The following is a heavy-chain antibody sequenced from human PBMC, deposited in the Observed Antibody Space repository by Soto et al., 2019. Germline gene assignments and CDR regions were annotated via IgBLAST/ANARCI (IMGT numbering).Heavy chain of an antibody. Sequence: SVKVSCKASGCSFSGYAISRVRLAPGQGLEWMGGIIPIFGPANYAQKFQGRVTITADESTSTAYMELSSLRSEDTAVYYCASNVEMATGNFDYWGQGTLVTV. CDR2: IIPIFGPA. CDR1: GCSFSGYA. CDR3: ASNVEMATGNFDY. J-gene: IGHJ4*02. D-gene: IGHD5-12*01. V-gene: IGHV1-69*13.